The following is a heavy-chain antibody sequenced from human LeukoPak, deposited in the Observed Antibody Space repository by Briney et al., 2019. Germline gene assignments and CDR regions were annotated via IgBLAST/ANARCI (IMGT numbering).Heavy chain of an antibody. Sequence: PGGSLRLSCAASGFTFSSYAMSWVRQAPGKGLEWVSAISGSGGSTYYADSVKGRFTISRDKSKNTQFLQMNSLRADDTAVYYCAKDLGLLPDVWGKGTTVTVSS. CDR2: ISGSGGST. J-gene: IGHJ6*04. V-gene: IGHV3-23*01. CDR3: AKDLGLLPDV. D-gene: IGHD3-22*01. CDR1: GFTFSSYA.